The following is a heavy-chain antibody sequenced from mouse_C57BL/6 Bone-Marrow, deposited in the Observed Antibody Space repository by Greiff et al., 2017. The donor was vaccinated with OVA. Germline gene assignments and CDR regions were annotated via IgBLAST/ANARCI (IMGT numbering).Heavy chain of an antibody. D-gene: IGHD4-1*01. V-gene: IGHV3-6*01. CDR3: ARGSWDAY. CDR2: ISYDGSN. CDR1: GYSITSGYY. Sequence: EVQLQESGPGLVKPSQSLSLTCSVTGYSITSGYYWNWIRQFPGNKLEWMGYISYDGSNNYNPSLKNRISITRDTSKNQFFLKLNSVTTEDTATYYCARGSWDAYWGQGTLVTVSA. J-gene: IGHJ3*01.